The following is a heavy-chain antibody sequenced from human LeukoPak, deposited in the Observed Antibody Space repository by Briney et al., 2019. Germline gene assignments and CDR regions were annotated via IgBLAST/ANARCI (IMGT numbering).Heavy chain of an antibody. J-gene: IGHJ2*01. CDR1: GFTFSSYG. Sequence: GGSLRLSCAASGFTFSSYGMNWVRQAPGKGLEWVSSISSSSSYIYYADSVKGRFTISRDNAKNSLYLQMNSLRAEDTAVYYCARAELWPKGFVGYFDLWGRGTLVTVSS. V-gene: IGHV3-21*01. CDR2: ISSSSSYI. D-gene: IGHD6-19*01. CDR3: ARAELWPKGFVGYFDL.